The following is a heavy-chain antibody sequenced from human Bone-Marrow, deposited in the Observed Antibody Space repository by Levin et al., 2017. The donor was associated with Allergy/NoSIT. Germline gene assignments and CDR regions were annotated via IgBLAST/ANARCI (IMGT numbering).Heavy chain of an antibody. J-gene: IGHJ4*02. V-gene: IGHV3-49*04. CDR3: TREPPQEEQWLVFWTDY. CDR2: IRSKAYGGTT. Sequence: GGSLRLSCTASGFTFGDYAMSWVRQAPGKGLEWVGFIRSKAYGGTTEYAASVKGRFTISRDDSKSIAYLQMNSLKTEDTAVYYCTREPPQEEQWLVFWTDYWGQGTLVTVSS. D-gene: IGHD6-19*01. CDR1: GFTFGDYA.